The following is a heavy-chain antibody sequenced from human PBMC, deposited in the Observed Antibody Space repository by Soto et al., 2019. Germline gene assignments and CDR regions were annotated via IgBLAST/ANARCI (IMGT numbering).Heavy chain of an antibody. V-gene: IGHV2-5*02. J-gene: IGHJ3*01. Sequence: VSGPTLVNPTQTLTLTCTFSGFSLSTSGEAVGWIRQPPGKALEWLALIYWDDDKRYRPSLKSRLTIAKDTSKNQVVLRMTNLDPVDTATYYCAHDWNVRGVVTFDFWGQGTMVTVSS. CDR2: IYWDDDK. CDR3: AHDWNVRGVVTFDF. D-gene: IGHD3-3*01. CDR1: GFSLSTSGEA.